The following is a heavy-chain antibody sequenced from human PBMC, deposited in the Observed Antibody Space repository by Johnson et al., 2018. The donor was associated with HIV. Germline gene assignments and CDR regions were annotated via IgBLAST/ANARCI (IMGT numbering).Heavy chain of an antibody. V-gene: IGHV3-30*19. J-gene: IGHJ3*02. Sequence: QVQLVESGGDVVQPGKSLRLSCAASGFTFSSYGMHWVRQAPGKGLQWVAAIWYDGNNKYYADSVKGRFSISRDNSRNTLYLQMNSLRAEDTAVYYCARDSIPSPYDSSGYYDDAFDIWGQGTMVTVSS. D-gene: IGHD3-22*01. CDR2: IWYDGNNK. CDR3: ARDSIPSPYDSSGYYDDAFDI. CDR1: GFTFSSYG.